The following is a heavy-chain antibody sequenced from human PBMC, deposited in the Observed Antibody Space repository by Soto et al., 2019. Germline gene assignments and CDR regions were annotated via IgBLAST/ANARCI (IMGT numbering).Heavy chain of an antibody. D-gene: IGHD2-15*01. CDR3: ASTVLDCSGGSCYFLQYFHH. CDR2: ISAHNGNT. J-gene: IGHJ1*01. CDR1: GYTFSNYG. V-gene: IGHV1-18*01. Sequence: QVHLVQSGAELKKPGASVKVSCKASGYTFSNYGVSWVRRAPGHGLEWVGWISAHNGNTNYAQNFQGRVTMTTDTSTGTAYVELRSLRSDDTAVYYCASTVLDCSGGSCYFLQYFHHWGQGTLVTVSS.